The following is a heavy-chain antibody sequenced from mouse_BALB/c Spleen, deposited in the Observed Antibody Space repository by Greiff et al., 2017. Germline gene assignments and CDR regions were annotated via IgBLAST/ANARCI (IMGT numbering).Heavy chain of an antibody. CDR1: GFTFSSYA. Sequence: EVMLVESGGGLVKPGGSLKLSCAASGFTFSSYAMSWVRQSPEKRLEWVAEISSGGSYTYYPDTVTGRFTISRDNAKNTLYLEMSSLRSEDTAMYYCARDPLGQAYWGQGTLVTVSA. CDR3: ARDPLGQAY. J-gene: IGHJ3*01. V-gene: IGHV5-9-4*01. CDR2: ISSGGSYT. D-gene: IGHD3-3*01.